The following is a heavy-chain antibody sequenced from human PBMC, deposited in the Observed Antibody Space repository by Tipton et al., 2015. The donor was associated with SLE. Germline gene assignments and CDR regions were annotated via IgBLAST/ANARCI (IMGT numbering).Heavy chain of an antibody. CDR2: IYYSGST. J-gene: IGHJ3*02. D-gene: IGHD1-7*01. CDR1: GGSISSYY. Sequence: TLSLTCTVSGGSISSYYWSWIRQPPGKGLEWIGYIYYSGSTNYNPSLKSRVTISVDTSTNQFSLKLSSVTAADTAVYYCARVRPQTGTTDAFDIWGQGTMVTVSS. CDR3: ARVRPQTGTTDAFDI. V-gene: IGHV4-59*01.